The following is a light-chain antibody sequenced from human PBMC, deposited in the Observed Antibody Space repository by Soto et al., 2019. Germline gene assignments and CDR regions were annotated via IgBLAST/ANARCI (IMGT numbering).Light chain of an antibody. CDR3: QQYGSSGT. Sequence: SPGEKATLSCRASQSVSNNYLAWYQQKPGQAPRLLIYGASSRATGIPDRFSGSGSGTDFTLTISRLEPEDFAVYYCQQYGSSGTFGQGTKVDIK. CDR2: GAS. V-gene: IGKV3-20*01. J-gene: IGKJ1*01. CDR1: QSVSNNY.